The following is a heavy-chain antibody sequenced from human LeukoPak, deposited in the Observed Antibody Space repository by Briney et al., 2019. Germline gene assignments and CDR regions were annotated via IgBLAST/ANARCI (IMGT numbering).Heavy chain of an antibody. CDR2: INPSGGST. D-gene: IGHD3-3*01. J-gene: IGHJ4*02. V-gene: IGHV1-46*01. Sequence: ASVKVSCKASGYTFTSYYMHWVRQAPGQGLEWMGIINPSGGSTSYAQKFQGRVTMTRDTSTSTVYMELSSLRSEDTAVYYCARDLGRDYDFWSAHPTLGGYFDYWGQGTLVTVSS. CDR3: ARDLGRDYDFWSAHPTLGGYFDY. CDR1: GYTFTSYY.